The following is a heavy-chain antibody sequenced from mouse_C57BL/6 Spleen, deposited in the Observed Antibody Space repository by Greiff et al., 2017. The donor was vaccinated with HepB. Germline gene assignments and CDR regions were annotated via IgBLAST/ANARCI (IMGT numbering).Heavy chain of an antibody. Sequence: VQLQQSGPELVKPGASVKISCKASGYTFTDYYMNWVKQSHGKSLEWIGDINPNNGGTSYNQKFKGKATLTVDKSSSTAYMELRSLTSEDSAVYYCARNSGSRGSYYFDYWGQGTTLTVSS. CDR3: ARNSGSRGSYYFDY. CDR2: INPNNGGT. J-gene: IGHJ2*01. V-gene: IGHV1-26*01. D-gene: IGHD1-1*01. CDR1: GYTFTDYY.